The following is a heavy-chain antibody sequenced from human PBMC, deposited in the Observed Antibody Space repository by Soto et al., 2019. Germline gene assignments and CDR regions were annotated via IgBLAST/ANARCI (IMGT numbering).Heavy chain of an antibody. CDR1: GGSISSGDYY. CDR3: ARLHGYCISSSCHGHYAMDV. Sequence: SETLSLTCTVSGGSISSGDYYWSWIRQPPGKGLEWIGYIYYSGTTYYNPSPKSRVTMSVDTSKNQFSLKLSSVTAADTAVYYCARLHGYCISSSCHGHYAMDVWGQGTTVTVSS. J-gene: IGHJ6*02. CDR2: IYYSGTT. V-gene: IGHV4-30-4*01. D-gene: IGHD2-2*01.